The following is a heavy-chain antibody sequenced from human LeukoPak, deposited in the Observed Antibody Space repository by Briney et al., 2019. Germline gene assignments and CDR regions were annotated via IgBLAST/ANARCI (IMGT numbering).Heavy chain of an antibody. CDR1: XFTFSSYS. CDR2: ISSSSSTI. V-gene: IGHV3-48*04. J-gene: IGHJ4*02. CDR3: AREGFGSHSFDY. D-gene: IGHD3-10*01. Sequence: GGSLRLSXXXXXFTFSSYSMNWVRQAPGKGLEWVSYISSSSSTIYYADSVEGRFTISRDNAKNSLYLQMNSLRAEDTAVYYCAREGFGSHSFDYWGQGTLVTVSS.